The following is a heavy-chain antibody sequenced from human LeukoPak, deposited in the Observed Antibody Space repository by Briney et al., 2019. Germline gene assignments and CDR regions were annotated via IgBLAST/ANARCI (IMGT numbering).Heavy chain of an antibody. D-gene: IGHD3-22*01. J-gene: IGHJ4*02. V-gene: IGHV3-30*04. CDR2: ISYVGSNK. CDR1: GFTFSSYA. Sequence: GGALRLSCAASGFTFSSYAMHGVRQAPGKGLEGVDVISYVGSNKYYADSVKGRFTISRDNSKNTLYLQMNSLRAEDTAVYYCARNYYDSSGYPYYFDYWGQGTLVTVSS. CDR3: ARNYYDSSGYPYYFDY.